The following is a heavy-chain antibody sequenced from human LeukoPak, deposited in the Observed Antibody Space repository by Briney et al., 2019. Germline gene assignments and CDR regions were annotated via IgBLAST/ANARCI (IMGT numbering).Heavy chain of an antibody. J-gene: IGHJ4*02. CDR1: GFTFSSYW. D-gene: IGHD1-26*01. CDR3: ARDSSLSGSYDY. V-gene: IGHV3-7*01. Sequence: PGGSLRLSCAASGFTFSSYWMNWVRQAPGKGLEWVANIKQDGSQKYYVDSVKGRFTISRDNAKNSLYLQMNSLRAEDTAMYYCARDSSLSGSYDYWGQGTLVTVSS. CDR2: IKQDGSQK.